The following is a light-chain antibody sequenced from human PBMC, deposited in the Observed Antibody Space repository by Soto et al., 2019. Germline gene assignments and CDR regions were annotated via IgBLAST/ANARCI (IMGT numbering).Light chain of an antibody. CDR1: QSVSSSE. V-gene: IGKV3-20*01. J-gene: IGKJ2*01. Sequence: ENVLTQSPGTLSLSPGERATLSCRASQSVSSSELAWYQQKPGQALSLLIYGASIMATGIPDMFSGSGSGTDFTLTINRLEPEDFAVYYCQQYGSSPPVYTFGQGTKLEIK. CDR3: QQYGSSPPVYT. CDR2: GAS.